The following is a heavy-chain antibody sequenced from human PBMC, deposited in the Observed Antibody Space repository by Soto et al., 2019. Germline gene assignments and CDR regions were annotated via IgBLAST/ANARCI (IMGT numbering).Heavy chain of an antibody. J-gene: IGHJ6*03. CDR2: ISAYNGHT. CDR1: GDTFNSYG. V-gene: IGHV1-18*01. Sequence: QVQLVQSGAEVKKPGASVKVSCKASGDTFNSYGISWVRQAPGQGLEWMGWISAYNGHTNYAQKLQGRVTMTTDTSTSTAYMELRSLRSDDTAVYYCATCGYRNYLYYYMDVWGKGTTVTVSS. CDR3: ATCGYRNYLYYYMDV. D-gene: IGHD3-22*01.